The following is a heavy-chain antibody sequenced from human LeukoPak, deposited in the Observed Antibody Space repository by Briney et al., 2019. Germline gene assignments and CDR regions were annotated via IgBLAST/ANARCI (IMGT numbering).Heavy chain of an antibody. CDR2: IWYDGSNK. CDR1: GFTFSGYG. Sequence: PGGSLRLSCAASGFTFSGYGMHWVRQAPGKGLEWVAVIWYDGSNKYYADSVKGRFTISRDNSKNTLYLQMNSLRAEDTAVYYCASVPGGDYYFDYWGQGTLVTASS. V-gene: IGHV3-33*01. J-gene: IGHJ4*02. CDR3: ASVPGGDYYFDY. D-gene: IGHD2-21*02.